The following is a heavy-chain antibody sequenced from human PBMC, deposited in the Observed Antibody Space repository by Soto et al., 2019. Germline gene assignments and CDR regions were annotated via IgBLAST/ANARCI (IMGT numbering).Heavy chain of an antibody. Sequence: SETPSLTCTVSGGSISSGDYYWSWIRQPPGKGLEWIGYIYYSGSTYYNPSLKSRVTISVDTSKNQFSLKLSSVTAADTAVYYCARVSYSSWFDPWGQGTLVTVSS. CDR1: GGSISSGDYY. CDR3: ARVSYSSWFDP. V-gene: IGHV4-30-4*01. J-gene: IGHJ5*02. CDR2: IYYSGST. D-gene: IGHD1-26*01.